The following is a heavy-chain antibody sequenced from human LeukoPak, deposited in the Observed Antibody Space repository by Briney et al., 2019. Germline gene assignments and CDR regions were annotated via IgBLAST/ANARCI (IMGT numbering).Heavy chain of an antibody. D-gene: IGHD3-22*01. CDR3: ARVCEYYYDSSGYAFDI. J-gene: IGHJ3*02. V-gene: IGHV1-69*04. CDR1: GGTFSSYA. Sequence: SVKVSCKASGGTFSSYAISWVRQAPGQGLEWMGRIIPILGIANYAQKFQGRVTITADKSTSTAYMELSSLRSEDTAVYYCARVCEYYYDSSGYAFDIWGQGTMVTVSS. CDR2: IIPILGIA.